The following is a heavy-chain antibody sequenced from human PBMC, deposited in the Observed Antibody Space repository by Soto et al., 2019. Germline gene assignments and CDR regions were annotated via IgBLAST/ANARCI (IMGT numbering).Heavy chain of an antibody. D-gene: IGHD3-3*01. CDR3: AKDLRATILGSLEY. V-gene: IGHV3-9*01. Sequence: SLSLSFAASGYTLDDFAMHWVRQVLGKGLEWVSGIDWNSGNIAYGDSVKGRFIISRDNVKNILYLQMNSLRAEDTALYFCAKDLRATILGSLEYWGQGTLVTVSS. CDR2: IDWNSGNI. CDR1: GYTLDDFA. J-gene: IGHJ4*02.